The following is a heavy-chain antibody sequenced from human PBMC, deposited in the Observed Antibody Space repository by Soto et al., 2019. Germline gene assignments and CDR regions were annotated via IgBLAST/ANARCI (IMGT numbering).Heavy chain of an antibody. J-gene: IGHJ4*02. CDR3: ARDRVVDTSTALAYFDD. D-gene: IGHD2-15*01. V-gene: IGHV1-3*01. CDR1: GYTFTSYA. CDR2: INAGNGNT. Sequence: ASVKVSCKASGYTFTSYAMHWVRQAPGHRPEWMGWINAGNGNTKYSQKFQGRVTITRDTSASTTYMELSSLRSEDTALYYCARDRVVDTSTALAYFDDWGRGALVTVSS.